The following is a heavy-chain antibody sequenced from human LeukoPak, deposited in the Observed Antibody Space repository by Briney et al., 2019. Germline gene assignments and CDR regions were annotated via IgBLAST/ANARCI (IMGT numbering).Heavy chain of an antibody. Sequence: PSETLSLTCTVSGGSISSGGYYWSWIRQHPGKGLEWIGYIYYSGSTYYNPSLKSRVTISVDTSKNQFSLKLSSVTAADTAVYYCARMYSSGWYAEDYWGQGTLVTVSS. V-gene: IGHV4-31*03. CDR2: IYYSGST. D-gene: IGHD6-19*01. J-gene: IGHJ4*02. CDR3: ARMYSSGWYAEDY. CDR1: GGSISSGGYY.